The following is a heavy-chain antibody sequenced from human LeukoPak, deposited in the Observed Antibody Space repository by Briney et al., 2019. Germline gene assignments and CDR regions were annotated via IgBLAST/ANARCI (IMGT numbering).Heavy chain of an antibody. Sequence: SETLSLTCTVSGGSISSYYWSWIRQPPGKGLEWIGEINHSGSTNYNPSLKSRVTISVDTSKNQFSLKLSSVTAADTAVYYCARHLPYYDILTGYYTALGFDYWGQGTLVTVSS. J-gene: IGHJ4*02. D-gene: IGHD3-9*01. V-gene: IGHV4-34*01. CDR2: INHSGST. CDR1: GGSISSYY. CDR3: ARHLPYYDILTGYYTALGFDY.